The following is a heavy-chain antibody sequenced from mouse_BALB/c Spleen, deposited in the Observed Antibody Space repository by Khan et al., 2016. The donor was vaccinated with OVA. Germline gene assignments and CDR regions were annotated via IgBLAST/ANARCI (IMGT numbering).Heavy chain of an antibody. CDR1: GSSITRDKA. Sequence: EVQLQESGPGLVKPSQSLSLTCTATGSSITRDKAWNWTRQFPGKKLEWMGYITNSGSTNYNPSLKSAISSTRDTSKNQFFRQLNSVTTEDTATYYCASELGRYYAMDYWGQGTSVTVSS. CDR3: ASELGRYYAMDY. CDR2: ITNSGST. D-gene: IGHD4-1*01. V-gene: IGHV3-2*02. J-gene: IGHJ4*01.